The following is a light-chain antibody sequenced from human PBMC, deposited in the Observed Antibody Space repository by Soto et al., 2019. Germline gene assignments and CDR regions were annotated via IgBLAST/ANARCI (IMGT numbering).Light chain of an antibody. CDR3: QEYNTWPWT. CDR1: QSVNNN. Sequence: ETLMTQSPATLSVSPGERATLSCRASQSVNNNLAWYQQKLGQAPRVLIYGASTRATGIPARFTGSGSGTEFILTITGLQSEDSAVYYCQEYNTWPWTFGQGTKVEVK. V-gene: IGKV3-15*01. J-gene: IGKJ1*01. CDR2: GAS.